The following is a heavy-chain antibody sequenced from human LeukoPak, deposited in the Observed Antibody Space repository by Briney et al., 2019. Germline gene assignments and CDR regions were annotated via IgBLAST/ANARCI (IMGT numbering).Heavy chain of an antibody. D-gene: IGHD2-2*01. Sequence: ASVKVSCKASGYTFTSYGISWVRQAPGQGLEWMGWISAYNGNTNYAQKLQGRVTITTDTSTSTAYMELRSLRSDDTAVYYCARGRGCSSTSCDDYFDYWGQGTLVTVSS. J-gene: IGHJ4*02. CDR3: ARGRGCSSTSCDDYFDY. CDR2: ISAYNGNT. V-gene: IGHV1-18*01. CDR1: GYTFTSYG.